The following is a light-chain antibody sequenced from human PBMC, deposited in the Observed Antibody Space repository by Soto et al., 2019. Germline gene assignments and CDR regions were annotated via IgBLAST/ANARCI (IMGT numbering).Light chain of an antibody. CDR2: VAS. J-gene: IGKJ1*01. CDR3: QQYGSSRT. Sequence: EIVLTQSPGTLSLSPGERATLSCRASQSISSSYLAWYQQKPGQAPRLLIYVASSRATGIPDRFSGSGSGTDFTLTISRLEPEDFAVYYCQQYGSSRTFGQGIKVEIK. V-gene: IGKV3-20*01. CDR1: QSISSSY.